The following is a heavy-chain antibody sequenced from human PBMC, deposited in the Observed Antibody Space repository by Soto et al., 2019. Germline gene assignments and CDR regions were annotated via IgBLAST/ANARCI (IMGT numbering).Heavy chain of an antibody. D-gene: IGHD6-19*01. V-gene: IGHV3-23*01. CDR2: ISASGGDT. J-gene: IGHJ4*02. Sequence: EVQLLECGGGLVQPGGSLRLSCAASGFTFSTYVMTWVRQAPGKGLEWVSAISASGGDTYYADSVKGRSTISRDNSKNTLYLQMNSLRVEDTAIYYCAKGGWLDDYGAKGTLVTVSA. CDR3: AKGGWLDDY. CDR1: GFTFSTYV.